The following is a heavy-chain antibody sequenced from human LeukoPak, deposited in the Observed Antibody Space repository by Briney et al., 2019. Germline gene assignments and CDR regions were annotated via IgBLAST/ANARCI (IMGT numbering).Heavy chain of an antibody. CDR3: ARSGLNADRVLLWFGESKPVYYFDY. CDR1: GGSISSGGYS. J-gene: IGHJ4*02. V-gene: IGHV4-30-2*01. CDR2: IYHSGST. Sequence: SETLSLTCAVSGGSISSGGYSWSWIRQPPGKGLEWIGYIYHSGSTYYNPSLKSRVTISVDRSKNQFSLKLSSVTAADTAVYYCARSGLNADRVLLWFGESKPVYYFDYWGQGTLVTVSS. D-gene: IGHD3-10*01.